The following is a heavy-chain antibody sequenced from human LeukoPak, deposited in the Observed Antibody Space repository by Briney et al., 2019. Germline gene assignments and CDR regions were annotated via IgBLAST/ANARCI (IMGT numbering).Heavy chain of an antibody. CDR3: AKDSSIAFGSGRVSWFDP. CDR2: ITSDGSVT. J-gene: IGHJ5*02. CDR1: GFPFSISW. Sequence: GKSLRLSCAASGFPFSISWMHWVRQAPGKGLVWVARITSDGSVTTYADSVRGRFSISRDNAKNTLYLQMNSLSAEDTAVYYCAKDSSIAFGSGRVSWFDPWGQGTLVTVSS. V-gene: IGHV3-74*01. D-gene: IGHD3-10*01.